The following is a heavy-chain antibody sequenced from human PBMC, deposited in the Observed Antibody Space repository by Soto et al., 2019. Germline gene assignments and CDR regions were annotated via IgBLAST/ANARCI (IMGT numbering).Heavy chain of an antibody. CDR1: GFTFSSYA. CDR2: ISGSGGST. V-gene: IGHV3-23*01. CDR3: AKDRDSGWYFDY. Sequence: PGGSVRLSCAASGFTFSSYAMSWVRQAPGKGLEWVSAISGSGGSTYYADSVKGRFTISRDNSKNTLYLQMNSLRAEDTAVYYCAKDRDSGWYFDYWGQGTLVTVSS. J-gene: IGHJ4*02. D-gene: IGHD6-19*01.